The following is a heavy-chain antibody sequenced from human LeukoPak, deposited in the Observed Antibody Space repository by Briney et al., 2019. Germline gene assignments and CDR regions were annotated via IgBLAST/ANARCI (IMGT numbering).Heavy chain of an antibody. CDR3: ARAITMVRGVSDAFDI. CDR2: IWYDGSNK. D-gene: IGHD3-10*01. V-gene: IGHV3-33*01. Sequence: GRSLRLSCAASGFTFSSYGMHWVRQAPGKGLERVAVIWYDGSNKYYADSVKGRFTISRDNSKNTLYLQMNSLRAEDTAVYYCARAITMVRGVSDAFDIWGQGTMVTVSS. J-gene: IGHJ3*02. CDR1: GFTFSSYG.